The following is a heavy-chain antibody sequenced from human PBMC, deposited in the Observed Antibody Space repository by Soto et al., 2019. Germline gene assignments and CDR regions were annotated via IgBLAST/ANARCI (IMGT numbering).Heavy chain of an antibody. D-gene: IGHD3-22*01. J-gene: IGHJ3*02. Sequence: SETLSLTCAVYGVSFSAYYWSWIRQPPGKGLEWIGEINHSGGTSYNPSLKSRVTISVDTSKSQFSLKLSSVTAADTAVYYCARKKRYYYDSSGWDAFDIWGQGTMVTVSS. CDR2: INHSGGT. CDR1: GVSFSAYY. V-gene: IGHV4-34*01. CDR3: ARKKRYYYDSSGWDAFDI.